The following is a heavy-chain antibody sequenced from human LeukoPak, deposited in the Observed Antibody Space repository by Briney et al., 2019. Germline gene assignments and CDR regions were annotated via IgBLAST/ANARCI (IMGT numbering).Heavy chain of an antibody. CDR2: IKQDGIEK. D-gene: IGHD1-26*01. V-gene: IGHV3-7*01. Sequence: GGSLRLSCAASGFTFGSYWLTWVRQAPGKGLEWVANIKQDGIEKYYVDSVRGRFTISRDNAKNSLYLQMNSLRAEDTAVYYCARDFGLLAAFDYWGQGTLVTVSS. J-gene: IGHJ4*02. CDR3: ARDFGLLAAFDY. CDR1: GFTFGSYW.